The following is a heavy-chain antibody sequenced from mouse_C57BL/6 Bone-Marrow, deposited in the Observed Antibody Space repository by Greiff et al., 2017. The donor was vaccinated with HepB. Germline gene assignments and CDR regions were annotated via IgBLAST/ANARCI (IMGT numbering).Heavy chain of an antibody. CDR1: GSTFSDYY. CDR2: ISNGGGST. Sequence: EVQVVESGGGLVQPGGSLKLSCAASGSTFSDYYMYWVRQTPEKRLEWVAYISNGGGSTYYPDTVKGRFTISRDNAKNTLYLQMSRLKSEDTAMYYCARRDDYGWFAYWGQGTLVTVSA. D-gene: IGHD2-4*01. J-gene: IGHJ3*01. CDR3: ARRDDYGWFAY. V-gene: IGHV5-12*01.